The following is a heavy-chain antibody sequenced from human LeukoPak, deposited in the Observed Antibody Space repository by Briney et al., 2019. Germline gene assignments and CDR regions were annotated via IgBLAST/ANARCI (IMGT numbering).Heavy chain of an antibody. CDR3: ARGIAARLVVNWFDP. CDR2: IYTSGST. CDR1: GGSISSGSYY. D-gene: IGHD6-6*01. Sequence: SENLSLTCTVSGGSISSGSYYWSWIRQPAGKGLEWIGRIYTSGSTNYNPSLKSRVTISVDTSKNQFSLKLSSVTAADTAVYYCARGIAARLVVNWFDPWGQGTLVTVSS. V-gene: IGHV4-61*02. J-gene: IGHJ5*02.